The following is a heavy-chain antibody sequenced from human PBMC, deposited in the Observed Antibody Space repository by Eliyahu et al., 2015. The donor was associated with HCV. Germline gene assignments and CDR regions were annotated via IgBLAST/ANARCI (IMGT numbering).Heavy chain of an antibody. V-gene: IGHV4-39*01. J-gene: IGHJ4*02. CDR1: GGSXSSSSYF. CDR3: ARHFAYCVNDCYAGEIDY. D-gene: IGHD2-21*02. CDR2: IYYSGRT. Sequence: QLQVQESAPRLLRPSXTLSLXCVVSGGSXSSSSYFWGWIRQPPGKGLEWIGSIYYSGRTYYNASLRSRVTLSLNTSKKQFSLRLSSVTAADSAVYYCARHFAYCVNDCYAGEIDYWDQGTLVTVSS.